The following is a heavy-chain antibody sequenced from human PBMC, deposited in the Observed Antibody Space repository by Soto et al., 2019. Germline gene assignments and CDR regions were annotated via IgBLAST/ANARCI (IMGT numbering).Heavy chain of an antibody. CDR1: GYTFTSYY. Sequence: ASVKVSCKAPGYTFTSYYMHWVRQAPGQGLEWMAIINPSGGSTGYAQKFQGRVTMTRDTSTSTVYMELSSLRSEDTAVYFCAREYYYGSGSGGMDVWGQGTTVTVSS. CDR3: AREYYYGSGSGGMDV. D-gene: IGHD3-10*01. J-gene: IGHJ6*02. V-gene: IGHV1-46*01. CDR2: INPSGGST.